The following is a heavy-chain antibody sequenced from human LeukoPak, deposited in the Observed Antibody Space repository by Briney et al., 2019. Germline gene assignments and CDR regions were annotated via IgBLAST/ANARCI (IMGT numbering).Heavy chain of an antibody. CDR1: GGSISSHF. D-gene: IGHD1-26*01. CDR2: MHHGGSA. CDR3: ARDSPFEWDVFGDSFDI. V-gene: IGHV4-59*11. J-gene: IGHJ3*02. Sequence: SETLSLTCTVSGGSISSHFWSWVQQSPGKGLEWIGFMHHGGSANSNPSLKSRVTISMDTSKNQFSLEMTSVTAADTAVYYCARDSPFEWDVFGDSFDIWGQGTVVTVSS.